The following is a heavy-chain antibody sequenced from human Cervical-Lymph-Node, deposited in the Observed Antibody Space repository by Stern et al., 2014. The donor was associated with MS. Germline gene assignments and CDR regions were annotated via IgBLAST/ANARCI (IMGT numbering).Heavy chain of an antibody. D-gene: IGHD2-8*02. CDR2: VYYSGAT. Sequence: QVQLQESGPGLVKPSETLSLTCAVSGDSISSYTHYWAWIRQPPGKGLEWIGSVYYSGATYYNPSLKSPVTISVDTPKNHFSLGLNSVTAADTAVYYCAKHACTGAACPFDLWGQGTLVTVSS. CDR1: GDSISSYTHY. CDR3: AKHACTGAACPFDL. V-gene: IGHV4-39*01. J-gene: IGHJ4*02.